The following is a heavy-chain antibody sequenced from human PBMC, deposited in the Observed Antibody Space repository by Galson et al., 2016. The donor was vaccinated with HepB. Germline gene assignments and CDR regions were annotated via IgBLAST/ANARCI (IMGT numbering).Heavy chain of an antibody. CDR1: GGTFNTYG. Sequence: SVKVSCKASGGTFNTYGISWMRQAPGQGLEWMGGLIPILGEPKYAQKFQGRVTITADESTTTAYMQLSSLTSEDTAVYYCARHSSWNSGGWFDPWGQGTLVTVSS. V-gene: IGHV1-69*10. CDR2: LIPILGEP. J-gene: IGHJ5*02. CDR3: ARHSSWNSGGWFDP. D-gene: IGHD6-13*01.